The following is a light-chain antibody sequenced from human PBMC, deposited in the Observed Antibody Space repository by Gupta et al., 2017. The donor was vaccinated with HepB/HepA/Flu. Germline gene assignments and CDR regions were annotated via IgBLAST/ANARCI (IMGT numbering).Light chain of an antibody. Sequence: EIIMTQSPATLSVSPGARVTISCQASQSVLTNLAWFQQKPGQPPRLLIFGASTRATDTPARFSGSGSGTEFTLTISSLQSEDFGVYFCHHYNNWPKSFGQGTKVAI. CDR1: QSVLTN. V-gene: IGKV3-15*01. CDR3: HHYNNWPKS. J-gene: IGKJ1*01. CDR2: GAS.